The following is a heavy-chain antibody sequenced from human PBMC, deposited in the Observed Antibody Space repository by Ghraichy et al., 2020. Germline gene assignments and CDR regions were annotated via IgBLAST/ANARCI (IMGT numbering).Heavy chain of an antibody. CDR2: IHTSGST. V-gene: IGHV4-4*07. CDR3: ARGNSQMGNNAFDI. D-gene: IGHD2/OR15-2a*01. J-gene: IGHJ3*02. CDR1: GGSIIGGYY. Sequence: SETLSLTCTVSGGSIIGGYYWSWIRQPAGKGLEWIGRIHTSGSTNYNPSLKSRVTISEDTSKNQFSLKLSSVTAADTAVYYCARGNSQMGNNAFDIWGQGTTVSVSS.